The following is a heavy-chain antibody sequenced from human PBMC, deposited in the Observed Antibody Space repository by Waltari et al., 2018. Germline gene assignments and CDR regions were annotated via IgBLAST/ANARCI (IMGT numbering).Heavy chain of an antibody. CDR1: GFTFGAYC. CDR3: ARKGGRGYPYGPFYYDF. Sequence: EVQLVESGGGLIQPGGSLRLSCAASGFTFGAYCIPWVRQAPGKGLEWISRIIIDGGFISYADSVKGRFTISRDNAKNTVSLQLNSLRVDDTGVYYCARKGGRGYPYGPFYYDFWGQGTLVTVSS. D-gene: IGHD5-18*01. J-gene: IGHJ4*02. CDR2: IIIDGGFI. V-gene: IGHV3-74*01.